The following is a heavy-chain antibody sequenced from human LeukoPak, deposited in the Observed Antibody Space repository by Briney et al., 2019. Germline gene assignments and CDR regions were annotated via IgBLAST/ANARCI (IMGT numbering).Heavy chain of an antibody. J-gene: IGHJ5*02. Sequence: SETLSLTSTVSGGSISSGSYSWSWIRQPAGKGLEWIGRIYTSGSTNYNPSLKSRVTISVDTSKNQFSLKLSSVTAADTAVYYCARESYYYDSSGYYIRFDPWGQGTLVTVSS. V-gene: IGHV4-61*02. D-gene: IGHD3-22*01. CDR3: ARESYYYDSSGYYIRFDP. CDR2: IYTSGST. CDR1: GGSISSGSYS.